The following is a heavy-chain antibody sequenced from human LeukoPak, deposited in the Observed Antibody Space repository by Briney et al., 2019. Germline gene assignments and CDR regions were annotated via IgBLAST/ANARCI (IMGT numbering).Heavy chain of an antibody. J-gene: IGHJ4*02. CDR3: AIPAGAAAGYDY. D-gene: IGHD6-13*01. CDR1: GYTFTGYY. V-gene: IGHV1-2*02. CDR2: INPNSGGT. Sequence: ASVKVSCTASGYTFTGYYMHWVRQAPGQGLEWMGWINPNSGGTNYAQKFQGRVTMTRDTSISTAYMELSRLRSDDTAVYYCAIPAGAAAGYDYWGQGTLVTVSS.